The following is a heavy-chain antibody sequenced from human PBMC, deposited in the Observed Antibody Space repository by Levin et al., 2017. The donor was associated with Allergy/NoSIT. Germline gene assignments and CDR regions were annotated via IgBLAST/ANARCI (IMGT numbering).Heavy chain of an antibody. V-gene: IGHV3-48*01. CDR2: ISSSSSTI. CDR1: GFTFSSYS. J-gene: IGHJ4*02. CDR3: ARARSGSFDLYDY. D-gene: IGHD1-26*01. Sequence: PGGSLRLSCAASGFTFSSYSMNWVRQAPGKGLEWVSYISSSSSTIYYADSVKGRFTISRDNAKNSLYLQMNSLRVEDTAVYYCARARSGSFDLYDYWGQGTQVTVSS.